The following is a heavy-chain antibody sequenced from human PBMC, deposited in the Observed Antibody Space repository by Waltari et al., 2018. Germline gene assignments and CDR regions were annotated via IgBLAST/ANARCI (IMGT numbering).Heavy chain of an antibody. J-gene: IGHJ2*01. CDR2: IYYSGST. D-gene: IGHD6-13*01. Sequence: QLQLQESGSGLVKPSETLSLTCTVSGGPISSSSYYWGWIRQPPGKGLEWIGSIYYSGSTYYNPSLKSRVTISVDTSKNQFSLKLSSVTAADTAVYYCARPRVRRYFDLWGRGTLVTVSS. CDR3: ARPRVRRYFDL. CDR1: GGPISSSSYY. V-gene: IGHV4-39*01.